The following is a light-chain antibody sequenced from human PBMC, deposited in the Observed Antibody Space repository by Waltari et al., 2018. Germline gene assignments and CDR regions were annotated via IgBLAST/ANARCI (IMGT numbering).Light chain of an antibody. V-gene: IGKV3-20*01. Sequence: EIVLTQSPGTLSLSPGGRATPPCRASRSVSKYLAWYQQRPGQAPRLLIYDASIRATGIPDRFSGSGSGTDFSLTISRLEPEDFAVYYCQKYVNLPGTFGQGTKVEIK. CDR1: RSVSKY. J-gene: IGKJ1*01. CDR2: DAS. CDR3: QKYVNLPGT.